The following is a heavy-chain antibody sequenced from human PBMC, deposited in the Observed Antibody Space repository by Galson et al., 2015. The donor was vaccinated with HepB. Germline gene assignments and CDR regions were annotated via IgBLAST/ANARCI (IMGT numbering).Heavy chain of an antibody. CDR2: IGASDGST. CDR1: RFTFSNYA. Sequence: SLRLSCAASRFTFSNYAMSWVRQAPGKGLEWVSGIGASDGSTYYADSVKGRFTISRDNSKNTLFLQMSSLRAEDTAVYYCARPTGSLGGSDYWGQGTLVTVSS. V-gene: IGHV3-23*01. D-gene: IGHD1-1*01. J-gene: IGHJ4*02. CDR3: ARPTGSLGGSDY.